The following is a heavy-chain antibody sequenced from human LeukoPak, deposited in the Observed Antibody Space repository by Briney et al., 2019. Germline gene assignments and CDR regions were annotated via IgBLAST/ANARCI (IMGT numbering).Heavy chain of an antibody. CDR1: GYSFTTYW. V-gene: IGHV5-51*01. D-gene: IGHD2-15*01. J-gene: IGHJ4*02. CDR2: IYPGDSDT. Sequence: GECVNISCKVSGYSFTTYWIGWVGQMPGKGLEWMGIIYPGDSDTRYSPSLQGQVPISADKSISTAYLQWRSLKASDTAMYYCARRRAGYCSGGSCQYYFDYWGQGTLVTVSS. CDR3: ARRRAGYCSGGSCQYYFDY.